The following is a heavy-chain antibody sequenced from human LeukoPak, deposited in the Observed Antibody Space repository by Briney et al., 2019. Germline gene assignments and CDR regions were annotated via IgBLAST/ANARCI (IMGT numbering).Heavy chain of an antibody. V-gene: IGHV4-39*01. CDR1: GGSISSSSYY. CDR3: ASSGYSGWYFDL. D-gene: IGHD3-22*01. CDR2: IYYSGST. J-gene: IGHJ2*01. Sequence: SETLSLTCTVSGGSISSSSYYWGWIRQPPGKGLEWIGSIYYSGSTYYNPSLKSRVTISVDTSKNQFSLKLSSVTAADTAVYYCASSGYSGWYFDLWGRGTLVIVSS.